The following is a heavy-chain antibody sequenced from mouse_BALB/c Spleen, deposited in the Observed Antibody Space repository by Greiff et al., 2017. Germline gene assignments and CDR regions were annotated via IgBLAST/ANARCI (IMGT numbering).Heavy chain of an antibody. Sequence: EVKLVESGGGLVQPGGSLKLSCAASGFTFSSYTMSWVRQTPEKRLEWVAYISNGGGSTYYPDTVKGRFTISRDNAKNTLYLQMSSLKSEDTAMYYCARRDEGYAMDYWGQGTSVTVSS. CDR1: GFTFSSYT. V-gene: IGHV5-12-2*01. J-gene: IGHJ4*01. CDR2: ISNGGGST. CDR3: ARRDEGYAMDY.